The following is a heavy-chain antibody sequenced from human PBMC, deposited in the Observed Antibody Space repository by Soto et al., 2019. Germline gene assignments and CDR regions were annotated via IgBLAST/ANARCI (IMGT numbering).Heavy chain of an antibody. CDR1: GGTFSSYA. D-gene: IGHD6-13*01. Sequence: SVKVSCKASGGTFSSYAISWVRQAPGQGLEWMGGIIPIFGTANYAQKFQGRVTITADESTSTAYMELSSLRSEDTAVYYCARDQGRAAAGTYYYYGMDVWGQGTTVTVSS. J-gene: IGHJ6*02. CDR2: IIPIFGTA. V-gene: IGHV1-69*13. CDR3: ARDQGRAAAGTYYYYGMDV.